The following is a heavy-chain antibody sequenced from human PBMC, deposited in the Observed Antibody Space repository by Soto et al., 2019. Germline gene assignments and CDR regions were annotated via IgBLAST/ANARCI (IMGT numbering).Heavy chain of an antibody. J-gene: IGHJ4*02. CDR3: ANVLYGWNDGVDH. Sequence: EVQLLESGGGLGQPGGSLRLSCAASGFTFSSYWMPWLRQAPGKRLVWVSRINGEGSSTSYADSVKGRFTITRDNAKNALYLRTKSLRAADPAVYYCANVLYGWNDGVDHCGQGTLVIVSS. CDR2: INGEGSST. CDR1: GFTFSSYW. V-gene: IGHV3-74*01. D-gene: IGHD1-1*01.